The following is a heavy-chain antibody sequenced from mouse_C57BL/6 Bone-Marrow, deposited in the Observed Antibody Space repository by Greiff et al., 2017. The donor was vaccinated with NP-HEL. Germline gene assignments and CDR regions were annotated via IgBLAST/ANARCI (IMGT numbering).Heavy chain of an antibody. CDR2: ISYDGSN. CDR3: ARDQGITTVEDY. Sequence: EVQLVESGPGLVKPSQSLSLTCSVTGYSITSGYYWNWIRQFPGNKLEWMGYISYDGSNNYNPSLKNRISITRDTSKNQFFLKLNSVTTEDTATYYCARDQGITTVEDYWGQGTSVTVSS. D-gene: IGHD1-1*01. V-gene: IGHV3-6*01. CDR1: GYSITSGYY. J-gene: IGHJ4*01.